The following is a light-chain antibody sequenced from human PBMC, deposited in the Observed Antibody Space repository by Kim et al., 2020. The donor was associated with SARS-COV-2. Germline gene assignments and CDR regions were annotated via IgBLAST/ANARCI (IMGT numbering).Light chain of an antibody. CDR2: DAS. J-gene: IGKJ4*01. Sequence: EIVLIQSPATLSLSPGETASLSCRASQNVGSYVGWYQHKPGRGPRLLIYDASSRATGVPARFSGSGFGTDFTLTITRLEAEDFAVYYCQHRSSRRTFGGGTKVDIK. CDR3: QHRSSRRT. CDR1: QNVGSY. V-gene: IGKV3-11*01.